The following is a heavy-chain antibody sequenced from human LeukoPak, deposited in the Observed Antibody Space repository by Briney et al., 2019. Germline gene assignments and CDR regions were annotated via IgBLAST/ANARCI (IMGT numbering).Heavy chain of an antibody. V-gene: IGHV4-39*07. CDR3: AGAAAVPNWFDP. D-gene: IGHD6-13*01. J-gene: IGHJ5*02. Sequence: SETLSLTCTVSGGSISSSSYYWGWIRQPPGKGLERIGNIYYSGSTYYNPSLKSRVTISVDTSKNQFSLKLSSVTAADTAVYYCAGAAAVPNWFDPWGQGTLVTVSS. CDR1: GGSISSSSYY. CDR2: IYYSGST.